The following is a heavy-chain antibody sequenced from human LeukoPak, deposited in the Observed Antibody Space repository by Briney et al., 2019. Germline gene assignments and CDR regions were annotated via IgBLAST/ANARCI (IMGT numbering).Heavy chain of an antibody. CDR2: IYYSGST. CDR1: GGSFSGYY. Sequence: SETLSLTCAVHGGSFSGYYWSWIRQPPGKGLEWIGYIYYSGSTNYNPSLKSRVTISVDTSKNQFSLKLSSVTAADTAVYYCARGFLYQRAFDIWGQGTMVTVSS. V-gene: IGHV4-59*01. D-gene: IGHD2/OR15-2a*01. J-gene: IGHJ3*02. CDR3: ARGFLYQRAFDI.